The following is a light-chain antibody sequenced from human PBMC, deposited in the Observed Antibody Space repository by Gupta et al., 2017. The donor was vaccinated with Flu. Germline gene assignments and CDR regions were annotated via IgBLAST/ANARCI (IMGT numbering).Light chain of an antibody. CDR2: TAS. CDR1: RFIGTY. CDR3: QQSYSIPLT. Sequence: DIQMTQSPSSLSASVGDRVTITCRTSRFIGTYLNWHQQKPGKAPKLLIHTASSLQSGVPSRFSGSGSGTDFTLNISSLQPEDFATYYCQQSYSIPLTFGRGTKVEIK. V-gene: IGKV1-39*01. J-gene: IGKJ4*01.